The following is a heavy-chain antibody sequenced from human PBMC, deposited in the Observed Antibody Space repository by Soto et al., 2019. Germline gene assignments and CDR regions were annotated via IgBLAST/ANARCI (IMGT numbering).Heavy chain of an antibody. CDR1: GDSVSSYY. V-gene: IGHV4-59*02. CDR2: IYDSENI. D-gene: IGHD6-25*01. J-gene: IGHJ6*02. CDR3: ARDQVLAAHWYYGMDV. Sequence: SETLSLTCTVSGDSVSSYYWSWIRQPPGKGLEWIGYIYDSENINYNPSLKSRVTISVDTSKNQFSLKLRSVTAADTAIYYCARDQVLAAHWYYGMDVWGQGTTVTVSS.